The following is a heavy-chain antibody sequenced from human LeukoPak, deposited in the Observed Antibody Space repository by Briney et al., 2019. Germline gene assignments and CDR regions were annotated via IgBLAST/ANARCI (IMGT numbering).Heavy chain of an antibody. CDR1: GGSISSSSYY. CDR3: ARHVATVTTWDLYYFDY. V-gene: IGHV4-39*01. Sequence: KTSETLSLTCTVSGGSISSSSYYWGWIRQPPGKGQEWIGSIYYSGSTYYNPSLKSRVTISVDTSKNQFSLKLSSVTAADTAVYYCARHVATVTTWDLYYFDYWGQGTLVTVSS. J-gene: IGHJ4*02. D-gene: IGHD4-17*01. CDR2: IYYSGST.